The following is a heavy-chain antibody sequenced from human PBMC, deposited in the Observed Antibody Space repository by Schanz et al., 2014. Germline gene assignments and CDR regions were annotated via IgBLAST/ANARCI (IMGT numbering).Heavy chain of an antibody. Sequence: EVQLVESGGGVVRPGGSLRLSCAASGFGFDDYAMSWVRQAPGKGLEWVSAISGSGGSTVYADSVKGRFTISRDNSKNTLFRQMSSLRAEDTAVYYCANHVRSLTGNDYWGQGTLVTVSP. CDR2: ISGSGGST. V-gene: IGHV3-23*04. J-gene: IGHJ4*02. CDR3: ANHVRSLTGNDY. CDR1: GFGFDDYA. D-gene: IGHD3-9*01.